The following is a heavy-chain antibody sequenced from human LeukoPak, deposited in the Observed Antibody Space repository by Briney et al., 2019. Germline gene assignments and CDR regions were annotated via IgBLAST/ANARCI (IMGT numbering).Heavy chain of an antibody. V-gene: IGHV3-64D*09. CDR2: ISRNGGST. J-gene: IGHJ4*02. CDR1: GFTFSSFA. D-gene: IGHD2/OR15-2a*01. CDR3: VKDLRSDFMGVLSRYLSY. Sequence: GGSLRLSCAASGFTFSSFAMHWVRQAPGKGLEYVAAISRNGGSTYYADSVKGRFTISRDNSKSTLYLQMSSLRAEDTAVYLCVKDLRSDFMGVLSRYLSYWGQGTLVTVSS.